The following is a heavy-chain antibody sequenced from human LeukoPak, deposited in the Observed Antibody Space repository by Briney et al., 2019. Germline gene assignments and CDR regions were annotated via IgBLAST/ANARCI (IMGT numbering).Heavy chain of an antibody. CDR1: GFTFSSYA. Sequence: PGGSLRLSCAASGFTFSSYAMSWVRQAPGKGLEWVSAISGSGGSTYYADSVKGRFTISRDNSKNTLYLQMNSLRAEDTAVYYCATHVLLWFGELGEWGQGTLVTVSS. D-gene: IGHD3-10*01. CDR2: ISGSGGST. J-gene: IGHJ4*02. CDR3: ATHVLLWFGELGE. V-gene: IGHV3-23*01.